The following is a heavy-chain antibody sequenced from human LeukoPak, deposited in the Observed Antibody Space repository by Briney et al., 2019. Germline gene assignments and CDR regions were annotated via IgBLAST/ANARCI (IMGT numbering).Heavy chain of an antibody. CDR2: ISSSGTSM. CDR3: ARDPFFGAVDN. Sequence: GGSLRLSCAASGFTFSDYYMGWIRQAPGKGLEWVSYISSSGTSMYYADSVKGRFTISRDNAKNSLFLQMNSLRAEDTAVYYCARDPFFGAVDNWGQGTLVTVSS. D-gene: IGHD3-10*01. J-gene: IGHJ4*02. V-gene: IGHV3-11*01. CDR1: GFTFSDYY.